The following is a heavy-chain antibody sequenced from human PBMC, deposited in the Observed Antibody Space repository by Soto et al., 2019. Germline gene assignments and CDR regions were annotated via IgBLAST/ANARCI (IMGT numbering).Heavy chain of an antibody. V-gene: IGHV2-5*02. CDR2: VYWDDDK. J-gene: IGHJ4*02. Sequence: SGPTLVNPTQTLTLTCTFSGFSLNSRGVGVGWVRQPPGKALEWLAIVYWDDDKRYRPSLRGRLSIRKDTPKNQVVLTLTNTDPVDTATYYCVHRGPVDETGMGVDFWGQGSLVTVSS. CDR1: GFSLNSRGVG. D-gene: IGHD3-9*01. CDR3: VHRGPVDETGMGVDF.